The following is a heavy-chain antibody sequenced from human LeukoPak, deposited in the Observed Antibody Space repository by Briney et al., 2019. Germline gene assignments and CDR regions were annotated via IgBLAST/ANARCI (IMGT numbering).Heavy chain of an antibody. CDR2: INPNSGGT. D-gene: IGHD3-10*01. V-gene: IGHV1-2*02. J-gene: IGHJ3*02. CDR3: ARGTTHLWFGEGGNALDI. Sequence: ASVKVSCKASGYTFTGYYMHWVRQAPGQGLEWMGWINPNSGGTNYAQKFQGRATMTRDTSINTAYMELSRLTSDDTAVYYCARGTTHLWFGEGGNALDIWGQGTMVTVSS. CDR1: GYTFTGYY.